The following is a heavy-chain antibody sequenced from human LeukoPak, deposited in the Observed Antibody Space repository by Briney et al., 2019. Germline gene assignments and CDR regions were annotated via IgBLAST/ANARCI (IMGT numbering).Heavy chain of an antibody. CDR3: ARERSSGSYRRGYFDY. J-gene: IGHJ4*02. CDR1: GYYINRGYY. Sequence: SETLSLTCTVSGYYINRGYYWGWVRQPPGKGLEWIGIIYHSGNTYYNPSLKSRVTISVDTSKNQFPMKLNFVTAADTAVYYCARERSSGSYRRGYFDYWGQGTLVTVSS. CDR2: IYHSGNT. D-gene: IGHD3-10*01. V-gene: IGHV4-38-2*02.